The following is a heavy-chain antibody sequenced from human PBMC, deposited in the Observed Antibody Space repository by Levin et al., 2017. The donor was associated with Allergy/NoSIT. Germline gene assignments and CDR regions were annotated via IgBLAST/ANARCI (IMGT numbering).Heavy chain of an antibody. CDR2: IYHSGST. V-gene: IGHV4-30-2*01. J-gene: IGHJ5*02. CDR3: ARAGYSGYDLGS. D-gene: IGHD5-12*01. CDR1: GGSISSGGYS. Sequence: LRLSCAVSGGSISSGGYSWSWIRQPPGKGLEWIGYIYHSGSTYYNPSLKSRVTISVDRSKNQFSLKLSSVTAADTAVYYCARAGYSGYDLGSWGQGTLVTVSS.